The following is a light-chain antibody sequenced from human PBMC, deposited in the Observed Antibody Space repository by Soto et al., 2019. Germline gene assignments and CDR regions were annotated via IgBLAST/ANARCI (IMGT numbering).Light chain of an antibody. CDR1: SSDVGDYDY. CDR3: SSYAGSNNLGV. V-gene: IGLV2-8*01. CDR2: EVS. Sequence: QSVLTQPPSASGSPGQSVTISCTGTSSDVGDYDYVSWYQQHPGKAPKLMIYEVSRRPSGVPDRFSGSKSGNTASLTVSGLQAEDEADYYCSSYAGSNNLGVFGGGTKPTVL. J-gene: IGLJ2*01.